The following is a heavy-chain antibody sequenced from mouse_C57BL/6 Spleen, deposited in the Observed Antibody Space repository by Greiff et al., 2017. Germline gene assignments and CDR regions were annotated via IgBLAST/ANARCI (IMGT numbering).Heavy chain of an antibody. CDR1: GYTFTSYW. CDR3: ARNAYYYGSSYGWHAMDY. J-gene: IGHJ4*01. Sequence: QVQLKQSGAELAKPGASVKLSCKASGYTFTSYWMHWVKQRPGQGLEWIGYINPSSGYTKYNQKFKDKATLTADKSSSTAYMQLSSLTYEDSAVYYCARNAYYYGSSYGWHAMDYWGQGTSVTVSS. V-gene: IGHV1-7*01. D-gene: IGHD1-1*01. CDR2: INPSSGYT.